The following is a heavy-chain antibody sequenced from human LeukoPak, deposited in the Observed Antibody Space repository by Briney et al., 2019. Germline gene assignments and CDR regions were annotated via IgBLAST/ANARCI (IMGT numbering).Heavy chain of an antibody. V-gene: IGHV4-59*08. CDR1: GGSFSDYY. CDR3: ARQAVAGPSDY. D-gene: IGHD6-19*01. Sequence: SETLSLTCAVYGGSFSDYYWSWIRQPPGKGLEWIAYIYYSGSTNYNPSLKSRVTISLDTSKNQFSLKLSSVTAADTAVYYCARQAVAGPSDYWGQGTLVTVSS. J-gene: IGHJ4*02. CDR2: IYYSGST.